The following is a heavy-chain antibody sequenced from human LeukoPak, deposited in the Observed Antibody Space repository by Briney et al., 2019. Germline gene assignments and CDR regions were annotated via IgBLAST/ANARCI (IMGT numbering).Heavy chain of an antibody. Sequence: PSETLSLTCTVSGGSITSSSYYWGWIRQPPGKGLEWIGSIYYSGSTYYNPSLKSRVTISVDTSKNQFSLKLSSVTAADTAGYYCARDAIVGATGGYYWGQGTLVTVSS. J-gene: IGHJ4*02. V-gene: IGHV4-39*07. CDR2: IYYSGST. CDR3: ARDAIVGATGGYY. CDR1: GGSITSSSYY. D-gene: IGHD1-26*01.